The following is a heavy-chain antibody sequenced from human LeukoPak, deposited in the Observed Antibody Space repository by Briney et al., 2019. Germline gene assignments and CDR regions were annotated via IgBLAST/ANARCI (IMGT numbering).Heavy chain of an antibody. CDR2: ISSDGNKK. Sequence: PGGSLRLSCAASGFTFSGYGMHWVRQAPGKGPEWVAVISSDGNKKYYVDSVKGRFTISRDNSKNTLYLQMNSLRAEDTAVYYCAKARITMVVAPPFDYWGQGTLVTVSS. CDR3: AKARITMVVAPPFDY. J-gene: IGHJ4*02. V-gene: IGHV3-30*18. CDR1: GFTFSGYG. D-gene: IGHD3-22*01.